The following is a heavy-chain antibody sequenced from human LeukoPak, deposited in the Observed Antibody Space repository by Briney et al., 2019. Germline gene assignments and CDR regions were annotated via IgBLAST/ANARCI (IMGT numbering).Heavy chain of an antibody. J-gene: IGHJ4*02. CDR2: IYYRGLT. V-gene: IGHV4-59*12. CDR3: ARGKAGSYGDYFDY. D-gene: IGHD3-10*01. CDR1: GSSISSYY. Sequence: SETLSLTFTVSGSSISSYYWSWIRQPPGKGLEWIGYIYYRGLTNYNPSPNNPVTISVARSKNQFSLQLSSVTAADTAVYYCARGKAGSYGDYFDYWGQGTLVTVSS.